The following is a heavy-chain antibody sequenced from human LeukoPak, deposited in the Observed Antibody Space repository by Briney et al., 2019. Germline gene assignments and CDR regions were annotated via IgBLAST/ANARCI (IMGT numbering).Heavy chain of an antibody. Sequence: KPGGSLRLSCAASGFTFSSYSMNWVRQAPGKGLEWVSSISSSSSYIYYADSVKGRFTISRDNAKNSLYLQMNSLRAEDTAVYYCARDPFGSGSISPATFDYWGQGTLVTVSS. CDR3: ARDPFGSGSISPATFDY. CDR1: GFTFSSYS. J-gene: IGHJ4*02. V-gene: IGHV3-21*01. CDR2: ISSSSSYI. D-gene: IGHD3-10*01.